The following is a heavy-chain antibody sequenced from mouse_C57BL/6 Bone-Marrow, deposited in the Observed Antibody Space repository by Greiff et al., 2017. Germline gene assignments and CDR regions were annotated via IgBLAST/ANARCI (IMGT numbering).Heavy chain of an antibody. Sequence: DVKLVESGGDLVKPGGSLKLSCAASGFTFSSYGMSWVRQTPDKRLEWVATISSGGSYTYYPDSVKGRFTISRDNAKNTLYLQMSSLKSEDTAMYYCARRGSSYYYGSSYLYFDYWGQGTTLTVSS. D-gene: IGHD1-1*01. J-gene: IGHJ2*01. CDR1: GFTFSSYG. CDR2: ISSGGSYT. V-gene: IGHV5-6*02. CDR3: ARRGSSYYYGSSYLYFDY.